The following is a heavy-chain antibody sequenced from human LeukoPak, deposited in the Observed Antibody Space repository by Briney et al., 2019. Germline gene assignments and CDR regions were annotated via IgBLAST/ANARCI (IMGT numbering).Heavy chain of an antibody. Sequence: PGGSLRLSCAASGFTFSDYYMTWSRQAPGKGLEWVSYISGGSSYTNYADSVKGRFTISRDNAKNSLYLQMNSLRPEDTAVYYCASRGDTSGYYYFDYWGQGTLVTVSS. J-gene: IGHJ4*02. CDR1: GFTFSDYY. D-gene: IGHD3-22*01. V-gene: IGHV3-11*03. CDR3: ASRGDTSGYYYFDY. CDR2: ISGGSSYT.